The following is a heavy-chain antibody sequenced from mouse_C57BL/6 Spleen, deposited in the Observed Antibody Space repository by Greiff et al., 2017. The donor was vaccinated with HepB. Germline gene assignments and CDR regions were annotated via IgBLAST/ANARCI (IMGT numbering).Heavy chain of an antibody. Sequence: EVQLQQSGPGLVKPSQSLSLTCSVTGYSITSGYYWNWIRQFPGNKLEWMGYISYDGSNNYNPSLKNRISITRDTSKNQFFLKLNSVTTEDTATYYCARGGITTVEDAMDYWGQGTSVTVSS. D-gene: IGHD1-1*01. J-gene: IGHJ4*01. CDR2: ISYDGSN. CDR3: ARGGITTVEDAMDY. V-gene: IGHV3-6*01. CDR1: GYSITSGYY.